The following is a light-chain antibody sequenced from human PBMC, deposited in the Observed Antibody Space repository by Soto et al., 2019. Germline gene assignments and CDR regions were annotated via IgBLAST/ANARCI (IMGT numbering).Light chain of an antibody. CDR2: AAS. Sequence: TTSSVSASVGSRVVICCRASQTLRTHLNWHQQKPGKAPNLLVYAASSWQSGVPSRFTRRGSGPDFTLTISILQPEDCTRYCCPLTYTPPNPFGQVTRL. CDR1: QTLRTH. V-gene: IGKV1-39*01. J-gene: IGKJ5*01. CDR3: PLTYTPPNP.